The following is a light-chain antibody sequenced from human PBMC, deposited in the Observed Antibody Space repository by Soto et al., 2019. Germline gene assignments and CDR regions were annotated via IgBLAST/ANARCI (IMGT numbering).Light chain of an antibody. CDR2: EVS. Sequence: QSVLTQPPSASGSPGQSVTISCTGTSSDVGGYNYVSWYQQHPGKAPKLMIYEVSKRPSGVPDRFSGSKSGNTASLTVSGLQAEEEADYYCSSYAGSLVVFGGGTKLTVL. CDR1: SSDVGGYNY. J-gene: IGLJ2*01. CDR3: SSYAGSLVV. V-gene: IGLV2-8*01.